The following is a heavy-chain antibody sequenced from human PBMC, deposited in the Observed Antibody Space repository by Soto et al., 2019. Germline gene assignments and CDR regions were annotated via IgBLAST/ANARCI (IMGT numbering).Heavy chain of an antibody. CDR1: GFSFSSYA. D-gene: IGHD3-22*01. CDR3: AKTYYYDSSGYYHSDY. CDR2: ISGSGGST. J-gene: IGHJ4*02. V-gene: IGHV3-23*01. Sequence: GGSLRLSCAASGFSFSSYAMSWVRQAPGKGLEWVSVISGSGGSTNYADSVKGRFTISRDNSKNTLYLQMNSLRAEDTAVYYCAKTYYYDSSGYYHSDYWGQGTLVTVS.